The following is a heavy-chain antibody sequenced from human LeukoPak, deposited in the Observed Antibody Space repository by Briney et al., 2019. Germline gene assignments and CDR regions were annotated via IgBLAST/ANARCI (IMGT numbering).Heavy chain of an antibody. CDR1: GGFIRSSY. CDR2: IYRSVNRYYSEST. CDR3: ARGYSSIRGWFDP. Sequence: PSETLSLTCAASGGFIRSSYWNWIRQPPGKGPEWIGYIYRSVNRYYSESTKYNPSLKSRVSISIDTSRNQFFLRLNSVTAADTAVFYCARGYSSIRGWFDPWGQGTPVTVSS. D-gene: IGHD6-13*01. V-gene: IGHV4-59*01. J-gene: IGHJ5*02.